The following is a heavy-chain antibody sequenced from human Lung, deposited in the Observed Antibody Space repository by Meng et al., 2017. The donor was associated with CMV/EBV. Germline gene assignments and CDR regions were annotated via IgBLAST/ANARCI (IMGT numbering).Heavy chain of an antibody. D-gene: IGHD4-17*01. J-gene: IGHJ4*02. CDR2: ISYDGSNK. Sequence: AYGFTFSGYAMHWVRQAPGKGLEWVAVISYDGSNKCYAGSVKGRFTISRDNSKNTLYLQMNSLRAEDTAVYYCARSYGDYVLGYFDYWGQGTLVTVSS. CDR3: ARSYGDYVLGYFDY. CDR1: GFTFSGYA. V-gene: IGHV3-30-3*01.